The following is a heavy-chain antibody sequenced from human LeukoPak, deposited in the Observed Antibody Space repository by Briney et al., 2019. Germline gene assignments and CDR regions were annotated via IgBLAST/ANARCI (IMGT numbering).Heavy chain of an antibody. CDR1: GFTFSSYD. J-gene: IGHJ4*02. Sequence: GGSLRLSCAASGFTFSSYDMHWVRQATGKGLEWVSAIGTAGDPYYPGSVKGRFTISRENAKNSLYLQMNSLRAGDTAVYYCARSSPFGYRSSTSCDQGAFDYWGQGTLVTVSS. V-gene: IGHV3-13*05. CDR3: ARSSPFGYRSSTSCDQGAFDY. D-gene: IGHD2-2*01. CDR2: IGTAGDP.